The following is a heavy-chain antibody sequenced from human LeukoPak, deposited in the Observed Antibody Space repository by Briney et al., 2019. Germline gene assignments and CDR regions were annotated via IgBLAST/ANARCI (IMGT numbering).Heavy chain of an antibody. CDR1: GGSISTYY. CDR3: ARQTSYTSGWYQDY. V-gene: IGHV4-59*08. D-gene: IGHD6-19*01. Sequence: PSETLSLTCTISGGSISTYYWNWIRQPPGKGLEWIGYVYYSGSTNYNPSLKSRVTISVDTSKNQFSLRLSSVTAPDTAVYYCARQTSYTSGWYQDYWGQGTLVTVSS. J-gene: IGHJ4*02. CDR2: VYYSGST.